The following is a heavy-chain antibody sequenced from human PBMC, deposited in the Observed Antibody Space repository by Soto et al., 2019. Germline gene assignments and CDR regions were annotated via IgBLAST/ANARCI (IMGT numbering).Heavy chain of an antibody. CDR1: GFTFSHAW. D-gene: IGHD2-2*01. J-gene: IGHJ4*02. CDR2: IKSKTDGGTT. V-gene: IGHV3-15*01. Sequence: GGSLRLSCAASGFTFSHAWMSWVRQAPGKGLEWVGRIKSKTDGGTTDYAAPVKGRFTISRDDSKNTLYLQMNSLKTEDTAVYYCTTGDIVVVPDYWGQGTLVTVSS. CDR3: TTGDIVVVPDY.